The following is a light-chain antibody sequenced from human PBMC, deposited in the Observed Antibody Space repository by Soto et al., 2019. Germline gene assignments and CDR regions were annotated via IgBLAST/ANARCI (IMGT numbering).Light chain of an antibody. Sequence: QSVLTQPASVSGFPGQSITISCTGTSSDVGGYNYVSWYQQHPGKAPKLVIYEVSNRPSGVSNRFSGSKSGNTASLTISGLQAEDEADFYCSSYTNSRTLDFGTGTKVTVL. CDR3: SSYTNSRTLD. CDR1: SSDVGGYNY. CDR2: EVS. J-gene: IGLJ1*01. V-gene: IGLV2-14*01.